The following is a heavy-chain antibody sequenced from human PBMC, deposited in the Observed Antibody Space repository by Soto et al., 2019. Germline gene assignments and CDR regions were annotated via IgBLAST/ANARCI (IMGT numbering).Heavy chain of an antibody. CDR2: IFYLGSS. Sequence: SEILSLTCTVSGDSIISSDFYWGWVRQPPGKGLEWIGSIFYLGSSYYNPSLKSRVTMSVDTSKNQFSLRLRSVTAADTALYFCARHSLALRKNNWFDPWGQGIMVTVSS. CDR1: GDSIISSDFY. CDR3: ARHSLALRKNNWFDP. V-gene: IGHV4-39*01. J-gene: IGHJ5*02. D-gene: IGHD3-3*02.